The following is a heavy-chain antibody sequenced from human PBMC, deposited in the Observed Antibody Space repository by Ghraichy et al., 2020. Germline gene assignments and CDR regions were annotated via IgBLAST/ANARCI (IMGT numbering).Heavy chain of an antibody. D-gene: IGHD6-13*01. J-gene: IGHJ4*02. V-gene: IGHV1-69*13. CDR2: IIPIFGTA. CDR1: GGPFRSYA. Sequence: SVKVSCKASGGPFRSYAISWVRQAPGQGLEWMGGIIPIFGTANYAQKFQGRVTITADESTSTAYMELSSLRSEDTAVYYCARDGEIAAAGYSNYWGQGTLVTVSS. CDR3: ARDGEIAAAGYSNY.